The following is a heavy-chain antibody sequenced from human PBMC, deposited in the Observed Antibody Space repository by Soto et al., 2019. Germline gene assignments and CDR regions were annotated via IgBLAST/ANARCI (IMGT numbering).Heavy chain of an antibody. CDR2: IIPIFGTA. V-gene: IGHV1-69*01. D-gene: IGHD3-22*01. Sequence: QVQLVQSGAEVKKPGSSVKVSCTASGGTFSSYAISWVRQAPGQGLEWMGGIIPIFGTANYAQKFQGRVTITADESTSTAYMELSSLRSEDTAVYYCARVRWYYDSSGYYSDPWGQGTLVTVAS. CDR1: GGTFSSYA. CDR3: ARVRWYYDSSGYYSDP. J-gene: IGHJ5*02.